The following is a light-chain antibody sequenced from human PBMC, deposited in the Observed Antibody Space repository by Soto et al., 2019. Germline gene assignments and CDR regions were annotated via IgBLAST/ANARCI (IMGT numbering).Light chain of an antibody. CDR1: SSDVGDYNF. Sequence: QSALTQPASVSGSPGQSITISCTGTSSDVGDYNFVSWYQQHPGKAPKLMIYDVSNRPSGVSNRFSGSKSGNTASLTISGLQAEDEADCSSYTSSITRYVFGTGTKVTVL. V-gene: IGLV2-14*01. CDR3: SSYTSSITRYV. J-gene: IGLJ1*01. CDR2: DVS.